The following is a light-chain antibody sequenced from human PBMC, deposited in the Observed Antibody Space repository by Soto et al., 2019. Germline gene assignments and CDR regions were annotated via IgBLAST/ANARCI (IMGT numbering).Light chain of an antibody. CDR3: QQYDRAPPIT. V-gene: IGKV3-20*01. J-gene: IGKJ5*01. CDR1: QSVSRGY. Sequence: EIVLTQSPGTLSLSPGERATLSCRASQSVSRGYLAWYQQKPGQAPRLLIYGTSSRATGIPDRFSASGSGTDFTLTISRLEPDDFALYYCQQYDRAPPITFAQGTRLEI. CDR2: GTS.